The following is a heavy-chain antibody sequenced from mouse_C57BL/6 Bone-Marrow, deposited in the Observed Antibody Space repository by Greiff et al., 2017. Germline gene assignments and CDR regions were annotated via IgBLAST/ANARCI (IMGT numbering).Heavy chain of an antibody. D-gene: IGHD2-10*01. CDR1: GYTFTSYW. CDR2: IYPGSGST. Sequence: QVQLQQPGAELVKPGASVKMSCKASGYTFTSYWITWVKQRPGQGLEWIGDIYPGSGSTNYNEKFKSKATLTVDPASSTAYMQLRSLTSEDSAVYYYARPYYGNYWYFDVWGTGTTVTVSS. V-gene: IGHV1-55*01. CDR3: ARPYYGNYWYFDV. J-gene: IGHJ1*03.